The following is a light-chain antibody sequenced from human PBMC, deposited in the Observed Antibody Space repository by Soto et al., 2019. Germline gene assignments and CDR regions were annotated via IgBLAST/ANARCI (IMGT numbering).Light chain of an antibody. CDR3: CSYAGNSEV. CDR2: EVT. J-gene: IGLJ1*01. CDR1: SGDVGGYNL. V-gene: IGLV2-23*02. Sequence: QSALTQPASVSGSPGQSIXIPCTGTSGDVGGYNLVSWYQQHPGKAPKLMIYEVTERPSGVSNRFSGSKSGNTASLTISGLQPDDEADYYCCSYAGNSEVFGTGTKVTVL.